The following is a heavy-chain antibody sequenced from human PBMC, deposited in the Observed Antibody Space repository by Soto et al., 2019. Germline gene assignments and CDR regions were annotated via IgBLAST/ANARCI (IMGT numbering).Heavy chain of an antibody. D-gene: IGHD6-13*01. CDR2: IKQDGSEK. J-gene: IGHJ6*02. CDR3: ARIPGTGIAAAGYYYYGMDV. Sequence: WVRQAPGKGLEWVANIKQDGSEKYYVDSVKGRFTISRDNAKNSLYLQMNSLRAEDTAVYYCARIPGTGIAAAGYYYYGMDVWGQGTTVTVSS. V-gene: IGHV3-7*01.